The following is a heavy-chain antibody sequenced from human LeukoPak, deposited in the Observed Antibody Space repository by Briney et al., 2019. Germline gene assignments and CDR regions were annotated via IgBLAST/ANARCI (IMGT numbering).Heavy chain of an antibody. J-gene: IGHJ4*02. Sequence: GGSLRLSCAASGFTFSSYSMNRVRQAPGKGLEWVSSISSSSSYIYYADSVKGRFTISRDNAKNSLYLQMNSLRAEDTAVYYCARDLLYHPKAWYFDYWGQGTLVTVSS. CDR1: GFTFSSYS. V-gene: IGHV3-21*01. D-gene: IGHD2/OR15-2a*01. CDR2: ISSSSSYI. CDR3: ARDLLYHPKAWYFDY.